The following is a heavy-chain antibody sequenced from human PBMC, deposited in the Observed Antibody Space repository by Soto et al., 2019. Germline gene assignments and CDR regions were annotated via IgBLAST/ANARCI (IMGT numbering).Heavy chain of an antibody. Sequence: EVQLVESGGGLVQPGGSLRLSCEASGFTFRNYDMHWVRQGTGKGLEWVSGISAAGDPDYADSVEGRSTISRENAQNSFFLQMNSLRVGDTAVYYCARTDRDFYGLDVWGQGTTVIVSS. V-gene: IGHV3-13*05. J-gene: IGHJ6*02. CDR3: ARTDRDFYGLDV. CDR2: ISAAGDP. CDR1: GFTFRNYD.